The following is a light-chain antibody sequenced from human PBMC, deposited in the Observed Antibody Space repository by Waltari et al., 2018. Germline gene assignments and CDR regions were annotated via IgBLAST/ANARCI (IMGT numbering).Light chain of an antibody. V-gene: IGKV1-NL1*01. CDR2: AAS. Sequence: DIQMTQSPSSLSASVGDRVTITCRASQGISNSLAWYQQKPGKAPKLLLYAASRLESGVPSRFSGSVSGTDYTLTISSLQPEDFATYYCQQYYSTLMYTFGQGTKLEI. CDR1: QGISNS. J-gene: IGKJ2*01. CDR3: QQYYSTLMYT.